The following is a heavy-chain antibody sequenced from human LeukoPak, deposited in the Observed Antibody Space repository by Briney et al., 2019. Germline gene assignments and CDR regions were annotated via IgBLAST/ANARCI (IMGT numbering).Heavy chain of an antibody. Sequence: PSETLSLTCAVYGGSFSGYYWSWIRQPPGKGLEWLGEINHSGSTNYNPSLKSRVTISVDTSKNQFSLKLSSVTAADTAVYYCARGRVGRTGRGSAQHDYWGQGTLVTVSS. J-gene: IGHJ4*02. CDR2: INHSGST. D-gene: IGHD3-10*01. V-gene: IGHV4-34*01. CDR1: GGSFSGYY. CDR3: ARGRVGRTGRGSAQHDY.